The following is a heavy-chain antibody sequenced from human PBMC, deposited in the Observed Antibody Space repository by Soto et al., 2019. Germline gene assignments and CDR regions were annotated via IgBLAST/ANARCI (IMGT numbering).Heavy chain of an antibody. J-gene: IGHJ5*02. D-gene: IGHD2-21*02. CDR2: IIPIFGTA. CDR1: GGTFISYA. V-gene: IGHV1-69*13. CDR3: ARQNLAYCGGDCYSYWFDP. Sequence: SVQVSCKASGGTFISYAISWVRQAPGQRVEWMGGIIPIFGTANYEQKFQGRVTITADESTSTAYMELSSLRSEDTAVYYCARQNLAYCGGDCYSYWFDPWGQGTLVTVSS.